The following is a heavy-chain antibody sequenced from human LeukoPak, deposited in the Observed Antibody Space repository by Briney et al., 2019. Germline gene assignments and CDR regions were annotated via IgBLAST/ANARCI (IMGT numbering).Heavy chain of an antibody. J-gene: IGHJ5*02. CDR1: GVSISSGVYY. V-gene: IGHV4-31*03. D-gene: IGHD3-3*01. CDR2: IYYSGST. CDR3: ARVVTIFGVVIIGGTQWFDP. Sequence: KASETLSLTCTVSGVSISSGVYYWGWIRQHPGKGLEWVGYIYYSGSTYYNPSLKSRVTISVDTSKTQFSLKLSSVTAPGAAVNYCARVVTIFGVVIIGGTQWFDPWGQGTLVTVSS.